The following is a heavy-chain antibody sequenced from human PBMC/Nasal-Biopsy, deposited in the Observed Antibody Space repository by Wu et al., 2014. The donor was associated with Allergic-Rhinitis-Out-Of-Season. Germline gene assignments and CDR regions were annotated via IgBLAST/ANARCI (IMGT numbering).Heavy chain of an antibody. V-gene: IGHV4-59*08. CDR2: IYYSGST. CDR1: GGSISSYY. Sequence: TLSLTCAVYGGSISSYYWSWIRQPPGKGLEWIGYIYYSGSTNYNPSLKSRVTISVDTSKNQFSLKLSSVTAADTAVYYCATLIGDDSSSDAFDIWGQGTMVTVSS. D-gene: IGHD3-22*01. CDR3: ATLIGDDSSSDAFDI. J-gene: IGHJ3*02.